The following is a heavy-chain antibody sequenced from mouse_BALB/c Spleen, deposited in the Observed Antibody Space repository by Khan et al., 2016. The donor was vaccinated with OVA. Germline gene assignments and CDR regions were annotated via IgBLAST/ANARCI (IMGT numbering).Heavy chain of an antibody. D-gene: IGHD1-1*01. CDR3: ARLAYYYDSEGFAY. Sequence: VQLKESGGDVVKPGGSLQLSCAASGFTFSTYGMSWVRQTPDKRLEWVATVSTGGHYTYYPDTVKGRFTISRDNAKNTLYLQMSSLKSEDTAIFYCARLAYYYDSEGFAYWGQGTLVTVSA. CDR1: GFTFSTYG. CDR2: VSTGGHYT. J-gene: IGHJ3*01. V-gene: IGHV5-6*01.